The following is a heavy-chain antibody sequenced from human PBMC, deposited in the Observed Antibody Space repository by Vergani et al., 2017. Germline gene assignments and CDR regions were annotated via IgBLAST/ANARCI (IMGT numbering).Heavy chain of an antibody. J-gene: IGHJ5*02. V-gene: IGHV4-39*01. D-gene: IGHD6-19*01. CDR3: ARHSTVEWLVKLGWIDP. Sequence: QVRLQESGPGLVKPSETLSLTCTVSGASVSSSVSSSGYSWGWLRQPPGKGLEWIASLYYRGNSYYSPSLRRRLTISVDTSKNQFSLRLNSVTAADTAVYFCARHSTVEWLVKLGWIDPWGQGILVTVSS. CDR2: LYYRGNS. CDR1: GASVSSSVSSSGYS.